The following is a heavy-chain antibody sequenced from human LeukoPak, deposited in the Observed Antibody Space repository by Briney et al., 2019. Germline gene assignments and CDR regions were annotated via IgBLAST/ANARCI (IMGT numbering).Heavy chain of an antibody. CDR1: GFTVSSNY. J-gene: IGHJ3*02. CDR2: IYSGGST. V-gene: IGHV3-53*01. CDR3: ARAGGSGTLDAFDI. Sequence: RPGGSLRLSCAASGFTVSSNYMSWVRQAPGKGLEWVSVIYSGGSTYYADSVKGRFTISRDNSKNTLYLQMNSLRAEDTAVYYCARAGGSGTLDAFDIWGQGTMVTVSS. D-gene: IGHD3-10*01.